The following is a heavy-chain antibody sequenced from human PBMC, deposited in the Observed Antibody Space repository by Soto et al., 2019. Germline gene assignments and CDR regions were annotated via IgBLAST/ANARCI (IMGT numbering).Heavy chain of an antibody. CDR2: IYYDGNT. D-gene: IGHD6-6*01. CDR3: ARSSIAPRLFMYPFDY. Sequence: SETLSLTCTVSGGSIASSSHYWGWIRQAPGKGLECIGNIYYDGNTYYNPSLKSRVTISLDTSKNQFSLRLNSVTAADTAVYYCARSSIAPRLFMYPFDYWGQGTLVTVS. V-gene: IGHV4-39*01. CDR1: GGSIASSSHY. J-gene: IGHJ4*02.